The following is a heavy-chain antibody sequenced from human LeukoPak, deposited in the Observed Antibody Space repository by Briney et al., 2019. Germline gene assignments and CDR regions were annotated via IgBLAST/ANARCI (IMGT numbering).Heavy chain of an antibody. J-gene: IGHJ4*02. CDR1: GYTFTSYY. Sequence: ASVKVSCKAFGYTFTSYYMHWVRQAPGHGLEWMGIITPSGGSTSYAQKFQGRVTMTSDTSTSTVYMELSSLRSEDTAVYYCARGGYDSEDYWGQGTLVTVSS. CDR3: ARGGYDSEDY. D-gene: IGHD5-12*01. V-gene: IGHV1-46*01. CDR2: ITPSGGST.